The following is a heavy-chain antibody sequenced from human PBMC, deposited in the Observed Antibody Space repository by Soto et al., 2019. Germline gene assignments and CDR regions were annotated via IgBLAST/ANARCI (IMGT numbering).Heavy chain of an antibody. Sequence: LRLSCAASGFTFSSYAMSWVRHAPVKGLEWVSAISGSGGSTYYADSVKGRFTISRDNSKNTLYLQMNSLRAEDTAVYYCAKVLAVAGTGAAFDIWGQGTMVTVSS. V-gene: IGHV3-23*01. J-gene: IGHJ3*02. CDR1: GFTFSSYA. CDR2: ISGSGGST. D-gene: IGHD6-19*01. CDR3: AKVLAVAGTGAAFDI.